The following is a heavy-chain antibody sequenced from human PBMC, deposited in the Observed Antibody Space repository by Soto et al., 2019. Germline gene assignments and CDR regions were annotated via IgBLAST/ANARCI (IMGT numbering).Heavy chain of an antibody. CDR2: ISGSAART. Sequence: VQVLESGGGLVQPGGSLRLSCSVSGFAFGGFTMPWGRQAPGKGLEWVSSISGSAARTYYADSVQGRFTISRDNSKSTLYLQMNSLRVEDTAEYYCPRGGVGTTGSCDFWGQGTLVAVSS. CDR3: PRGGVGTTGSCDF. CDR1: GFAFGGFT. D-gene: IGHD6-13*01. V-gene: IGHV3-23*01. J-gene: IGHJ4*02.